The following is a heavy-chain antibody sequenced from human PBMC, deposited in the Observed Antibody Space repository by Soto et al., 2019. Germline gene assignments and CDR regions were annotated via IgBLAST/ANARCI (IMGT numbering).Heavy chain of an antibody. CDR2: ISAYNGNT. CDR3: ARDHLHALVIAAAGTVDY. CDR1: GYTFTSYG. J-gene: IGHJ4*02. V-gene: IGHV1-18*04. Sequence: RASVKVSCKASGYTFTSYGISWVRQAPGQGLEWMGWISAYNGNTNYAQKLQGRVTMTTDTSTSTAYMELRSLRSDDTAVYYCARDHLHALVIAAAGTVDYWGQGTLVTVSS. D-gene: IGHD6-13*01.